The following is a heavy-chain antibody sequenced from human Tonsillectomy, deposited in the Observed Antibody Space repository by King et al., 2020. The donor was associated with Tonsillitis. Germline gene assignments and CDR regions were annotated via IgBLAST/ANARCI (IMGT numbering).Heavy chain of an antibody. CDR3: ARVPSDTTYYYYGGMDV. Sequence: QLVQSGAEVRKPGASVQVSCQASGYTFTSYDINWVRPATGQGLEWMGWMSPDSGNTGYAQKFQGRVTMTRNTSISTAYMELSSLRSEDTAMYYCARVPSDTTYYYYGGMDVWGQGTTVTVSS. V-gene: IGHV1-8*01. CDR2: MSPDSGNT. CDR1: GYTFTSYD. D-gene: IGHD5-18*01. J-gene: IGHJ6*02.